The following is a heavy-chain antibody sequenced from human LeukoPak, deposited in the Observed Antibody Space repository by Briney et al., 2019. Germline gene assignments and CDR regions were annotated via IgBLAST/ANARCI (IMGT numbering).Heavy chain of an antibody. Sequence: SETLSLTCTVSGGSISSYYWSWIRQPPGKGLEWIGYIYYSGSTNYNPSLKSRVTISVDTSKNQFSLKLSSVTAADTAVYYCARGAHYYDSSGYPSPSTDYWGQGTLVTVSS. J-gene: IGHJ4*02. CDR2: IYYSGST. D-gene: IGHD3-22*01. V-gene: IGHV4-59*01. CDR3: ARGAHYYDSSGYPSPSTDY. CDR1: GGSISSYY.